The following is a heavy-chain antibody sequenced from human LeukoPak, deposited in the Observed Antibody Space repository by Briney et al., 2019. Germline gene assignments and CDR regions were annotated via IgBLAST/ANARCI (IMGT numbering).Heavy chain of an antibody. D-gene: IGHD1-26*01. J-gene: IGHJ4*02. Sequence: ASVKVSCKASGGTFSSYAISWVRQAPGQGLEWMGRIIPIFGIANYAQKFQGRVTITADKSTSTAYMELSSLRSEGTAVYYCARRVGARFDYWGQGTLVTVSS. CDR3: ARRVGARFDY. CDR1: GGTFSSYA. V-gene: IGHV1-69*04. CDR2: IIPIFGIA.